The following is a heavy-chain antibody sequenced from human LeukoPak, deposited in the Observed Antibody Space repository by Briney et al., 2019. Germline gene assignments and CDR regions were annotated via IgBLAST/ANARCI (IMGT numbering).Heavy chain of an antibody. Sequence: GGSLRLSCAASGFTSSDYYMTWIRQAPGKGLEWLSYISGSSDNTNYADSVQGRFIISRDNAKNSLYLQMNSLRAEDTAVYYCARVNPINSGFYVYWGQGTLVTVSS. CDR2: ISGSSDNT. CDR1: GFTSSDYY. V-gene: IGHV3-11*06. CDR3: ARVNPINSGFYVY. D-gene: IGHD3-22*01. J-gene: IGHJ4*02.